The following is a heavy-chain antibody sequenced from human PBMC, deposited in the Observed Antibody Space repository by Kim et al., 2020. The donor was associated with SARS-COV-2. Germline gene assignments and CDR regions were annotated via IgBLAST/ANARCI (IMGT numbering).Heavy chain of an antibody. CDR2: NNK. V-gene: IGHV3-30*02. CDR3: AKYDDGFDY. J-gene: IGHJ4*02. Sequence: NNKDYADYVKGRFTSSRDNSKNTVYVQMDSLRAEDTAVYYCAKYDDGFDYWGQGTLVTVSS. D-gene: IGHD3-3*01.